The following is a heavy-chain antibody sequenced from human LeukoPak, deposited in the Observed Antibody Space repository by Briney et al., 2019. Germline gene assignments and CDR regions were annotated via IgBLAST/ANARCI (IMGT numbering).Heavy chain of an antibody. CDR2: FKANSGAT. J-gene: IGHJ4*02. CDR3: ARDPIDGNYYFDY. CDR1: GYTFTGYH. Sequence: GASVKVSCKTSGYTFTGYHVHWVRQAPGQGLEWMGWFKANSGATKYAQKFQGRVTMTRDTSIGTDYMELTNLISDDTAVYYCARDPIDGNYYFDYWGQGTLVTVAS. D-gene: IGHD5-24*01. V-gene: IGHV1-2*02.